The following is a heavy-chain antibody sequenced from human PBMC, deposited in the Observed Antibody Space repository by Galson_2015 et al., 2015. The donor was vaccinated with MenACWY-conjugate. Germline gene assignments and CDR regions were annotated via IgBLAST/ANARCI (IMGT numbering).Heavy chain of an antibody. V-gene: IGHV3-23*01. Sequence: SLRLSCAASGLTFSSYAMSWVRQAPGKGLEWVSSTSTTGGTTYYADSVKGRFTISRDNSKNTLYLQMNSLRAGDTAVYYCAQGAGSRWFDPWGQGTLVIVSS. CDR3: AQGAGSRWFDP. J-gene: IGHJ5*02. D-gene: IGHD3-10*01. CDR1: GLTFSSYA. CDR2: TSTTGGTT.